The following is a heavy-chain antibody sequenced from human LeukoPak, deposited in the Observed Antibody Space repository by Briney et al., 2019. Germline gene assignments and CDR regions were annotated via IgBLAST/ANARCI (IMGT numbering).Heavy chain of an antibody. J-gene: IGHJ1*01. V-gene: IGHV4-34*01. CDR1: GGSFSGYY. CDR3: ERVDFRAYFQH. CDR2: INHSGST. Sequence: SETLSLTCAVYGGSFSGYYWRWIRQPPGKGLEWIGEINHSGSTNYNPSLKSRVTISVDTSKNQFSLKLSSVTAADMAVYYCERVDFRAYFQHWGQGTLVTVSS.